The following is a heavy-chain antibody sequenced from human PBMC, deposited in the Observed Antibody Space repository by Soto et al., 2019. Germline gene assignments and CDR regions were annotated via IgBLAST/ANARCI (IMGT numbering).Heavy chain of an antibody. Sequence: ASVKLSCXDSGYTFSSCRSNWVRQAPGQGLEWMGWISPYNGNTNYVQKLQGRVTMTTDTSTSTAYMEVRSLRSDDTAVYYCARGGTSTYYYDAFDIWGQGTVVTVSS. CDR1: GYTFSSCR. J-gene: IGHJ3*02. V-gene: IGHV1-18*01. CDR2: ISPYNGNT. D-gene: IGHD3-22*01. CDR3: ARGGTSTYYYDAFDI.